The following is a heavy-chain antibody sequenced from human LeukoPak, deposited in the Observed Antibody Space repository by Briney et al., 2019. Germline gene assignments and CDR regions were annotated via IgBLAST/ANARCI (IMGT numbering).Heavy chain of an antibody. D-gene: IGHD5-18*01. CDR3: TRGPTQPRFYYGMDV. CDR1: GFTFGDHA. CDR2: IRSQAYGGTT. Sequence: GGSLRLSCAASGFTFGDHAMSWVRPAPGKGLEWVGFIRSQAYGGTTEYAASVKGRFSISRDDSKSIAYLQMNSLKTEDTAVYYCTRGPTQPRFYYGMDVWGQGTTVIVS. V-gene: IGHV3-49*04. J-gene: IGHJ6*02.